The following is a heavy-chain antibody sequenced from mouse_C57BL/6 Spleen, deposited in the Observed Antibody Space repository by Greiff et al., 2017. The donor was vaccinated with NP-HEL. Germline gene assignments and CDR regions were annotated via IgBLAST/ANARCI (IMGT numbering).Heavy chain of an antibody. J-gene: IGHJ2*01. CDR1: GYTFTSYW. CDR2: IYPGSGST. Sequence: QVQLQQSGAELVKPGASVKMSCKASGYTFTSYWITWVKQRPGQGLEWIGDIYPGSGSTNYNEKFKSKATLTVDTSSSTAYMQLSSLTSEDSAVYYCARRGYYSNFFDYWGQGTTLTVSS. V-gene: IGHV1-55*01. CDR3: ARRGYYSNFFDY. D-gene: IGHD2-5*01.